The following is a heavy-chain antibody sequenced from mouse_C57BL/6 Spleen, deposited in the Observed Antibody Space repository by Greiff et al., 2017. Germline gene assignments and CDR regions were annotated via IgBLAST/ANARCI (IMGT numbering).Heavy chain of an antibody. CDR2: INPYNGGT. Sequence: EVQLQQSGPVLVKPGASVKMSCKASGYTFTDYYMNWVKQSHGKSLEWIGVINPYNGGTSYNQKFKGKATLTVDNSSSTAYMELNSLTSEDSAVYYCARVDDYENYAMDYWGQGTSVTVSS. J-gene: IGHJ4*01. V-gene: IGHV1-19*01. CDR1: GYTFTDYY. D-gene: IGHD2-4*01. CDR3: ARVDDYENYAMDY.